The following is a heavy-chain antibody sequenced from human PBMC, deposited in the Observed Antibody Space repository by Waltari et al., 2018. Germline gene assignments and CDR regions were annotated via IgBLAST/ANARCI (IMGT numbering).Heavy chain of an antibody. D-gene: IGHD2-8*02. CDR1: GYSISSGYY. V-gene: IGHV4-38-2*01. CDR3: ARHTGWGYYMDV. Sequence: GQLQESGPGLVKPSETLSLTCAVSGYSISSGYYWGWIRQPPGKGLEWIGSIYHSGSTYYNPSLKSRVTISVDTSKNQISLKLSSVTAADTAVYYCARHTGWGYYMDVWGKGTTVTVSS. CDR2: IYHSGST. J-gene: IGHJ6*03.